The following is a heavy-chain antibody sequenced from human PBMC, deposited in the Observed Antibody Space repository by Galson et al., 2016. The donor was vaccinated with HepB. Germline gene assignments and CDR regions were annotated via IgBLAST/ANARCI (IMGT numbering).Heavy chain of an antibody. CDR2: IYYSGST. Sequence: SETLSPTCTVSGGSVSSGSYYWSWIRQPPGKGLEWIGYIYYSGSTNSNPSLKSPVTISVDTSKNQFSLKLSSVTAADTALNYFARQYGGGPSDSWGQGTLVIVSS. CDR3: ARQYGGGPSDS. CDR1: GGSVSSGSYY. D-gene: IGHD2-8*01. J-gene: IGHJ4*02. V-gene: IGHV4-61*01.